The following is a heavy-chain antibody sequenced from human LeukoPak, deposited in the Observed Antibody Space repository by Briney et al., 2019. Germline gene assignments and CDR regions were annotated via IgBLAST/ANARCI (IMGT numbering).Heavy chain of an antibody. V-gene: IGHV1-69*06. CDR1: GGTFSSYA. J-gene: IGHJ4*02. CDR2: IIPIFGTA. Sequence: GASVTVSCKASGGTFSSYAISWVRQAPGQGLEWMGGIIPIFGTANYAQKFQGRVAITADKSTSTAYMELSSLRADDTALYYCAKEIWPTVTTPGHTYFDYWGQGTLVTVSS. CDR3: AKEIWPTVTTPGHTYFDY. D-gene: IGHD4-17*01.